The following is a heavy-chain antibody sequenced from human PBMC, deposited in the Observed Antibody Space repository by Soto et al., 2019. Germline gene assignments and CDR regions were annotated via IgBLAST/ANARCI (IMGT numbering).Heavy chain of an antibody. D-gene: IGHD5-12*01. V-gene: IGHV3-23*01. CDR3: ARRAPDGYNSPSDS. Sequence: EVQLSEPGGGLVQPGGSLRLSCANSGFTFTDYAMNWVRQAPGRGLEWVADFSSGGRQTWYGDSVKGWFTISRDISKNTLFLHLSSLRAEDTAVYYCARRAPDGYNSPSDSWGQGTLVTVYS. J-gene: IGHJ4*02. CDR2: FSSGGRQT. CDR1: GFTFTDYA.